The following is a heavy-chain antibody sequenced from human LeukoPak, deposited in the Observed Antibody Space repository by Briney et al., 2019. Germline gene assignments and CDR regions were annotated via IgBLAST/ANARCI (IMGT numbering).Heavy chain of an antibody. D-gene: IGHD3-3*01. J-gene: IGHJ5*02. CDR1: GFTFTRFW. CDR2: INPDGTKT. Sequence: GGSLRLSCAASGFTFTRFWLTWVGQSPGKGLEGVANINPDGTKTTYVDSVEGRFAISRDNAKNSVFLLMTSLRAEDTAMYYCATAPASVDSSWGQGTLVAVSS. V-gene: IGHV3-7*01. CDR3: ATAPASVDSS.